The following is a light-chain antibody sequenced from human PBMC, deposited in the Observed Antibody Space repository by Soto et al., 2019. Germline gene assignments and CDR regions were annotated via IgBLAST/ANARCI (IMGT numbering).Light chain of an antibody. Sequence: EIVLTQSPGTLSLSPGERATLSCRASQSVSSTYLAWYQHKLVQAPRLLIYGASSKASGIPARFSGSGSGTDFTLTISRLEPEDFAVYYCQQYGSSPRSFGQGTKVEVK. CDR3: QQYGSSPRS. V-gene: IGKV3-20*01. CDR1: QSVSSTY. J-gene: IGKJ1*01. CDR2: GAS.